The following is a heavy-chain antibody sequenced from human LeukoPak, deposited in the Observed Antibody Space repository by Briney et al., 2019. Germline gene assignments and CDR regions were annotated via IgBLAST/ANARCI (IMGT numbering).Heavy chain of an antibody. Sequence: TLSLTCSVSGGSIYSGTYYWSWIRQPAGKGLEWIGRIYTSGSTNYHPSLKSRVTVSLDISKHQFSLKLTSVTAADTAVYYCARGYGPSYYYGSGRFDYWGQGTLVTVSS. V-gene: IGHV4-61*02. CDR3: ARGYGPSYYYGSGRFDY. CDR1: GGSIYSGTYY. D-gene: IGHD3-10*01. CDR2: IYTSGST. J-gene: IGHJ4*02.